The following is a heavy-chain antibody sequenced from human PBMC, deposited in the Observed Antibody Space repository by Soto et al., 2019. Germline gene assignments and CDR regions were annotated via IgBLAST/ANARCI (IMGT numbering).Heavy chain of an antibody. V-gene: IGHV3-33*08. CDR2: VVYDGSKK. J-gene: IGHJ4*02. CDR1: GFTFSNYG. CDR3: ARDRGYRRYFDSSGFWADS. Sequence: VGSLRLSCAASGFTFSNYGMDWVRQAPGKGLEWVAAVVYDGSKKYYAGSVKGRFTVSRDNYKNTLFLEMNALRAEDTAVYYCARDRGYRRYFDSSGFWADSWGQGTLVTVSS. D-gene: IGHD3-22*01.